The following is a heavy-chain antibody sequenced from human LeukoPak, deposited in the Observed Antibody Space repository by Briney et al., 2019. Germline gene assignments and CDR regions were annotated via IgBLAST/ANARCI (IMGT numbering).Heavy chain of an antibody. Sequence: PGGSLRLSCAASGFTFSSYSMNWVRQAPGKGLEWVSAISGSGGSTYYADSVKGRFTISRDNSKNTLYLQMNSLRAEDTAVYYCARLEYSSSSFLDYWGQGTLVTVSS. J-gene: IGHJ4*02. CDR3: ARLEYSSSSFLDY. V-gene: IGHV3-23*01. CDR1: GFTFSSYS. CDR2: ISGSGGST. D-gene: IGHD6-6*01.